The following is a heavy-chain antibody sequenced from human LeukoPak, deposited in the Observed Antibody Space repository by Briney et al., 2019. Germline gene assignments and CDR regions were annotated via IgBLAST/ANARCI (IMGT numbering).Heavy chain of an antibody. V-gene: IGHV3-74*01. D-gene: IGHD1-14*01. CDR1: GFTFTTYW. Sequence: GGSLRLSCAASGFTFTTYWMHWVRQAPGKGLVWVARISTDGSSTSYADFVKGRFTISRDNSKNTLYLQMNSLRAEDTAVYYCAKPESLWGQGTLVTVSS. CDR2: ISTDGSST. J-gene: IGHJ4*02. CDR3: AKPESL.